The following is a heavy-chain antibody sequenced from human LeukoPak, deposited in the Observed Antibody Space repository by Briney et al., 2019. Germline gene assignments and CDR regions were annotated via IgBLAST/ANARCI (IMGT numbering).Heavy chain of an antibody. J-gene: IGHJ4*02. D-gene: IGHD6-25*01. V-gene: IGHV3-7*04. Sequence: GRFTISRDNAKNSVYLQMNSLRADDTAVYYCARSSAAPGDYWGQGTLVTVSS. CDR3: ARSSAAPGDY.